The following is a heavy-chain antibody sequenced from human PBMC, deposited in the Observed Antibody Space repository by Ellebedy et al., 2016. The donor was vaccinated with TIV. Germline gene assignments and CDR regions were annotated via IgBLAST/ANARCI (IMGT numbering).Heavy chain of an antibody. CDR2: IYPGDSDT. CDR3: ALIAAAGTGMFDY. J-gene: IGHJ4*02. V-gene: IGHV5-51*01. CDR1: GYSFTSYW. Sequence: GESLKISXKGSGYSFTSYWIGWVRQMPGKGLEWMGIIYPGDSDTKYSPSFQGQVTISADKSISTAYLQWSSLKASDTAMYYCALIAAAGTGMFDYWGQGTLVTVSS. D-gene: IGHD6-13*01.